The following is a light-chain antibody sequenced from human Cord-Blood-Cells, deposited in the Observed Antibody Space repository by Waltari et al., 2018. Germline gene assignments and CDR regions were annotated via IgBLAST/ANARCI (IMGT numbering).Light chain of an antibody. Sequence: QSALTQPRSVSGSPGQSVTISCTGTSRDVGGDHYVSWYQQHPGKAPKLMIDDVSKRPSGVPDRVSGSKSGNTASLTISGLQAEDEADYYCCSYAGSYTYVFGTGTKVTVL. CDR2: DVS. CDR3: CSYAGSYTYV. V-gene: IGLV2-11*01. J-gene: IGLJ1*01. CDR1: SRDVGGDHY.